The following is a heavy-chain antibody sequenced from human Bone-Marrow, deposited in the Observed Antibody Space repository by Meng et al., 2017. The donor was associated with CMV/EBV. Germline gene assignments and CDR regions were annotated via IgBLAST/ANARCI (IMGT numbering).Heavy chain of an antibody. CDR1: GGSMKRNTFY. Sequence: SETLSLTCTVSGGSMKRNTFYWGWIRQPPGKGLEWIGSMYYSGSTHYNPSLKRRVSISVDSSRNHLSLNLRSVTAADTAVYYCGRASGVFCSSANCYRGGTDVWGQGTTVTVYS. J-gene: IGHJ6*01. D-gene: IGHD2-2*02. V-gene: IGHV4-39*07. CDR2: MYYSGST. CDR3: GRASGVFCSSANCYRGGTDV.